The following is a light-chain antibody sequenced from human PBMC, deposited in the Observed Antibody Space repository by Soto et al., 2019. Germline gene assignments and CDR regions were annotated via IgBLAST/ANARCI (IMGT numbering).Light chain of an antibody. CDR1: HSVRSAY. V-gene: IGKV3-20*01. CDR3: HQDDNSPRT. Sequence: IVLTQSPGTLSLSPGVRATLSCRASHSVRSAYFTWFQQKPGQAPRRLIVRASSRDTGIPDRFSGGGSGTDFTLTSSRLEPEDVALYYCHQDDNSPRTFGGGTKVDIK. CDR2: RAS. J-gene: IGKJ4*01.